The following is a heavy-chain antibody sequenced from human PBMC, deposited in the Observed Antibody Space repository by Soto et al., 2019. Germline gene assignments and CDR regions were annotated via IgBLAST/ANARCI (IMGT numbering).Heavy chain of an antibody. J-gene: IGHJ3*01. V-gene: IGHV3-33*01. CDR2: IWYDGSKR. CDR1: GFSFRNYG. Sequence: QEQLVESGGGVVQPGRSLRLSCAASGFSFRNYGRHWVRQATGKGLDWVAVIWYDGSKRYYADSVRGRFTISRDNSGNTVHLQMDSLRAEDTPVYYCARGWGSGIHLSCLDVWGQGTTVVVS. D-gene: IGHD6-19*01. CDR3: ARGWGSGIHLSCLDV.